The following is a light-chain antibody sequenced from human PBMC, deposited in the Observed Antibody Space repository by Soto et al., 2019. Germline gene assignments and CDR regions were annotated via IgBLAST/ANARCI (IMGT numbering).Light chain of an antibody. CDR2: AAS. CDR3: QQVNSFPPFT. J-gene: IGKJ4*01. CDR1: QAISSS. V-gene: IGKV1-9*01. Sequence: DIQLTLSPSFLSASVGDRVTITCRASQAISSSLAWYQQKPGKAPKILMYAASSLESWVPSRFSGSGSGTEFTLTISSLQPDDFATYYCQQVNSFPPFTFGGGTTVEIK.